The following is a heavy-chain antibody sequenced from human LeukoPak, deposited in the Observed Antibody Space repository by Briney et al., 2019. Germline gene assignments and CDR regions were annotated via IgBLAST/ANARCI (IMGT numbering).Heavy chain of an antibody. Sequence: PGGSLRLSCAASGFTFSHLWVNSVRQAPGKGLEWVANIKKSGSEKYYVDSVKGRFTISRDNAKNSLFLQMNSLRAEDTAVYYCVVYTRWGQGALVTVSS. CDR3: VVYTR. V-gene: IGHV3-7*03. CDR1: GFTFSHLW. D-gene: IGHD2-2*02. CDR2: IKKSGSEK. J-gene: IGHJ4*02.